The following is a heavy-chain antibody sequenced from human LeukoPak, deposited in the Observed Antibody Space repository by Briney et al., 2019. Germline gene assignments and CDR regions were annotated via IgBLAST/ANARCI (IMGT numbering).Heavy chain of an antibody. CDR3: AKLPQRPYYYDSSGYSAIDY. J-gene: IGHJ4*02. D-gene: IGHD3-22*01. Sequence: GGSLRLSCAASGFTFSSYWMSWVRQAPGKGLEWVAHIKQDGSEKYYVDSVKGRFTISRDNSKNTLYLQMNSLRAEDTAVYYCAKLPQRPYYYDSSGYSAIDYWGQGTLVTVSS. V-gene: IGHV3-7*03. CDR1: GFTFSSYW. CDR2: IKQDGSEK.